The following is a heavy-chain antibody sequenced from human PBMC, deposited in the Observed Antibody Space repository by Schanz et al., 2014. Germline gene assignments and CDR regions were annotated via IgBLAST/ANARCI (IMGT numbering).Heavy chain of an antibody. CDR1: GFTFRDYY. Sequence: QVPLVESGGGVVQFGRSLRLSCVASGFTFRDYYMSWIRQAPGKGLEWVAVISYDGSNKYYADSVRGRFTISRDNSKNTLYLQMNSLRAEDTAVYYCAKGLYYDNTGGGFDYWGQGTLVTVSS. V-gene: IGHV3-30-3*02. CDR3: AKGLYYDNTGGGFDY. J-gene: IGHJ4*02. D-gene: IGHD3-16*01. CDR2: ISYDGSNK.